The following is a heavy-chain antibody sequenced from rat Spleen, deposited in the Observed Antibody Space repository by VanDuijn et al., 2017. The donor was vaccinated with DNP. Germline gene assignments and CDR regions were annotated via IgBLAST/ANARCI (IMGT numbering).Heavy chain of an antibody. Sequence: EVQLVESGGGLVQPGGSLKLSCAASGFTFSNYDMAWVRQAPTKGLEWVASISTSGGSTYYRDSVKGRFTISRDNAKNTLYLQMNSLRSEDTATYYCARGGRSYFDYWGPGTMVTVSS. V-gene: IGHV5S13*01. CDR1: GFTFSNYD. CDR3: ARGGRSYFDY. D-gene: IGHD1-11*01. J-gene: IGHJ1*01. CDR2: ISTSGGST.